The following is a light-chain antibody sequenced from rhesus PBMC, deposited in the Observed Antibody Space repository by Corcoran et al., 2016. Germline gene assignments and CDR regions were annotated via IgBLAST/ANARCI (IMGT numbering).Light chain of an antibody. Sequence: DIQMTQSPSSLSASVGDRVTSTCQASQGISSWVAWYQQKPGKAPKLLSYAASRFQSGVPSRFSGSGSGTDFTLPISSLQPEDFATSYCQQHNSYPYSFGQGTKVEIK. V-gene: IGKV1-33*02. J-gene: IGKJ2*01. CDR2: AAS. CDR3: QQHNSYPYS. CDR1: QGISSW.